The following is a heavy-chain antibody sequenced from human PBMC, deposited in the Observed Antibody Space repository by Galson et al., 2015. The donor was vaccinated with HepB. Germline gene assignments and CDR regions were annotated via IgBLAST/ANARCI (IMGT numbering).Heavy chain of an antibody. V-gene: IGHV5-10-1*01. J-gene: IGHJ6*02. CDR3: ARHLRSELEGRYCSGGSCYQGDGMDV. CDR2: IDPSDSYT. Sequence: QSGAEVKKPGESLRISCTGSGYSFTSYWISWVRQMPGKGLEWMGRIDPSDSYTNYSPSFQGHVTISADKSISTAYLQWSSLKASDTAMYYCARHLRSELEGRYCSGGSCYQGDGMDVWGQGTTVTVSS. CDR1: GYSFTSYW. D-gene: IGHD2-15*01.